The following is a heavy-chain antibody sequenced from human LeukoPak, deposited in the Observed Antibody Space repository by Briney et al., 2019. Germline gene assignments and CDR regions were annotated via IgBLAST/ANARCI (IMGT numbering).Heavy chain of an antibody. CDR1: GYTFTSYA. CDR2: INTNTGNP. CDR3: ARDLNTYYYDSGGCYYREPSFDY. D-gene: IGHD3-22*01. J-gene: IGHJ4*02. Sequence: ASVKVSCKASGYTFTSYAMNWVRQAPGQGLEWMGWINTNTGNPTYAQGFTGRFVFSLDTSVSTAYLQISSLKAEDTAVYYCARDLNTYYYDSGGCYYREPSFDYWGQGALVTVSS. V-gene: IGHV7-4-1*02.